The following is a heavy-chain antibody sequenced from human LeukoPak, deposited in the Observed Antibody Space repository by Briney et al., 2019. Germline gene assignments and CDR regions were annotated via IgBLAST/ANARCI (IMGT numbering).Heavy chain of an antibody. Sequence: PGGSLRLSCEASGFTFSYYGIHWVRQAPDKGLEWVAVISDDGTTTFYADYVKGRLTTSRDNSKNTLYLQMNNLRADDTAVYYCAKDQGSGWFGGFDIWGQGTMVTVSS. CDR1: GFTFSYYG. CDR2: ISDDGTTT. V-gene: IGHV3-30*18. J-gene: IGHJ3*02. CDR3: AKDQGSGWFGGFDI. D-gene: IGHD6-19*01.